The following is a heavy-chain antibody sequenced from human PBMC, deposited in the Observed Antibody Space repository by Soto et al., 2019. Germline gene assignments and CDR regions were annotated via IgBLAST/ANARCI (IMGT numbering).Heavy chain of an antibody. J-gene: IGHJ4*02. CDR1: GFTFSSYA. V-gene: IGHV3-23*01. CDR2: ISGSGGST. CDR3: ARDSTGSGSYLDY. Sequence: LRLSCAASGFTFSSYAMSWVRQAPGKGLEWVSAISGSGGSTYYADSVKGRFTISRDNSKNTLYLQMNSLRAEDTAVYYCARDSTGSGSYLDYWGQGTLVTVSS. D-gene: IGHD3-10*01.